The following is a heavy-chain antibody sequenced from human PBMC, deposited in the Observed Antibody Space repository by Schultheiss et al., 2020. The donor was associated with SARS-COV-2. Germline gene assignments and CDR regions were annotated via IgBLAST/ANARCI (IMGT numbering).Heavy chain of an antibody. CDR1: GFTFSSYG. CDR2: ISYDGSNK. D-gene: IGHD2-15*01. CDR3: ARYCSGGSCYSGFDY. Sequence: GGSLRLSCAASGFTFSSYGMHWVRQAPGKGLEWVAVISYDGSNKYYADSVKGRFTISRDNSKNTLYLQMNSLRAEDTAVYYCARYCSGGSCYSGFDYWGQGTLVTVSS. J-gene: IGHJ4*02. V-gene: IGHV3-30*12.